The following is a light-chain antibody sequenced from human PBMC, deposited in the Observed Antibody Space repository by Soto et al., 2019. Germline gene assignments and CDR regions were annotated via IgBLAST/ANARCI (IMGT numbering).Light chain of an antibody. CDR3: SSFTTSSTYV. CDR1: SSDVGSNNR. Sequence: QSALTQPPSVSGSPGQSVAISCSGSSSDVGSNNRVSWYQQSPGTAPKLMIYDVTNRPSGVPDRFSGSKSGNTASLTISGLQAEDEADYYFSSFTTSSTYVFGTGTKLNVL. V-gene: IGLV2-18*02. CDR2: DVT. J-gene: IGLJ1*01.